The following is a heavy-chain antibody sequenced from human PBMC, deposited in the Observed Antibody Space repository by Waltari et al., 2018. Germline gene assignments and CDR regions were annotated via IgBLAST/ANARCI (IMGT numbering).Heavy chain of an antibody. CDR2: INRDGSNT. D-gene: IGHD6-13*01. V-gene: IGHV3-74*01. CDR3: AGGPQSGASSAWYGWFDP. CDR1: GFTFTSHW. J-gene: IGHJ5*02. Sequence: EVQLVESGGNLVQPGGSLRLSCAASGFTFTSHWLHCVRQAPGKGLVWVSRINRDGSNTRYADSVKGRFTISRDNAKNTLYLEMNSLRAEDTAVYFCAGGPQSGASSAWYGWFDPWGQGTLVTVSS.